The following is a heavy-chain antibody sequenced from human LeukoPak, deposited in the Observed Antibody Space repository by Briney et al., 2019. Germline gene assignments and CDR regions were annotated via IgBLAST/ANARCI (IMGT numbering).Heavy chain of an antibody. V-gene: IGHV3-23*01. J-gene: IGHJ4*02. CDR1: GFTFSSYA. Sequence: GGSLRLSCAASGFTFSSYAMSWVRQAPGKGLEWVSAISGSGGSTYYADSVKGRLTISRDNSKNTLYLQMNSPRAEDTAVYYCAKGPDIVATIFDYWGQGTLVTVSS. D-gene: IGHD5-12*01. CDR3: AKGPDIVATIFDY. CDR2: ISGSGGST.